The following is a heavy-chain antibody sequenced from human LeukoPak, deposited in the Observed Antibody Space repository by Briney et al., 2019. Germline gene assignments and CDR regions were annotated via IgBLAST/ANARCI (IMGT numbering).Heavy chain of an antibody. CDR1: GFTFSSYG. J-gene: IGHJ4*02. CDR2: ISSSSSTI. V-gene: IGHV3-48*01. Sequence: GGSLRLSCAASGFTFSSYGMHWVRQAPGKGLEWVSYISSSSSTIYYADSVKGRFTISRDNAKNSLYLQMNSLRAEDTAVYYCARDSSSSSWYVRGTSLDYWGQGTLVTVSS. D-gene: IGHD6-13*01. CDR3: ARDSSSSSWYVRGTSLDY.